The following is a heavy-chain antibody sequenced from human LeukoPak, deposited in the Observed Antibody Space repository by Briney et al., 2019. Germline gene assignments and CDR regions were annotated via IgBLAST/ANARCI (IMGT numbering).Heavy chain of an antibody. Sequence: KPGGSLRLSCTVSGFYFNNAWMNWVRQAPGKGLEWVGRIKSKADGETTDYAAPVKGRFTISRDDSKNTLYLQMNSLETEDTAVYYRWDHYASGSHDYWGQGTLVTVSS. J-gene: IGHJ4*02. CDR1: GFYFNNAW. CDR2: IKSKADGETT. D-gene: IGHD3-10*01. V-gene: IGHV3-15*07. CDR3: WDHYASGSHDY.